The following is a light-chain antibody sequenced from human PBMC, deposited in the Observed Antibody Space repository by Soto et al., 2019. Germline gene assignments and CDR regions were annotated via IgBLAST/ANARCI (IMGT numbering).Light chain of an antibody. Sequence: DIQMTQSPSILSASVGDRVTITCRASQSVSSWLAWYQQKPGKAPKLLIYKASSLESGVPSRFSGSGSGTEFTLTISSLQPDDFATYYCQQYNSYQWTFGQGTKVEIK. CDR2: KAS. J-gene: IGKJ1*01. CDR1: QSVSSW. CDR3: QQYNSYQWT. V-gene: IGKV1-5*03.